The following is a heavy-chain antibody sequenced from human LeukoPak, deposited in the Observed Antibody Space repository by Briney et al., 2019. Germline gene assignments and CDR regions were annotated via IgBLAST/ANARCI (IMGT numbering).Heavy chain of an antibody. J-gene: IGHJ4*02. CDR1: GYSFTSYW. V-gene: IGHV5-51*01. D-gene: IGHD5-12*01. CDR3: ARSGGYDYGGVDY. Sequence: GESLKIFCKGSGYSFTSYWIGWGRQMPGKGVEWMGIIYPGDSDTRYSPSFQGQVTISADKSISTAYLQWSSLKASDTAMYYCARSGGYDYGGVDYWGQGNLVSVSS. CDR2: IYPGDSDT.